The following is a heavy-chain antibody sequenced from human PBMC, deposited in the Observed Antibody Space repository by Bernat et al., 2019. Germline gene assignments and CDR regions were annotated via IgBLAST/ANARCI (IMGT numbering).Heavy chain of an antibody. CDR1: GFTFSSYG. Sequence: QVQLVESGGGVVQPGRSLRLSCAASGFTFSSYGMHWVRQAPGKGLEWVAVISYDGSNKYYADSVKGRFTISRDNSKNTLYLKMNSLRAEETAVYYCAKVSLNSGSYYFDYWGQGTLVTVSS. CDR2: ISYDGSNK. CDR3: AKVSLNSGSYYFDY. D-gene: IGHD1-26*01. V-gene: IGHV3-30*18. J-gene: IGHJ4*02.